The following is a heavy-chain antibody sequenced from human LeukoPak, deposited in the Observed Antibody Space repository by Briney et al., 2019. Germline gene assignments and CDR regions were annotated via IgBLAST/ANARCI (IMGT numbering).Heavy chain of an antibody. CDR3: AKDYYDSSGYSHYFDY. CDR2: ISYDGSNK. Sequence: PGRSLRLSCAASGFTFSSYGMHWVRQAPGKGLERMTVISYDGSNKYYADSVKGRFTISRDNSKNTLYLQMNSLRAEDTAVYYCAKDYYDSSGYSHYFDYWGQGTLVTVSS. J-gene: IGHJ4*02. D-gene: IGHD3-22*01. CDR1: GFTFSSYG. V-gene: IGHV3-30*18.